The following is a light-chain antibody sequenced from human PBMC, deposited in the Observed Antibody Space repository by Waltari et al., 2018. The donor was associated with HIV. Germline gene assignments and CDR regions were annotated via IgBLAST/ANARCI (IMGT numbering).Light chain of an antibody. V-gene: IGLV2-18*02. Sequence: QSALTQPPSVSGSPGQSIPISCTGDSSDFSTFDRVSWYQKTPAMAPKVVLFDVTYRPSGVPDRFSGYQFGNAASLTISGLQAEDEGDYYCCSYTGTVIFGGGTKLTV. CDR3: CSYTGTVI. J-gene: IGLJ2*01. CDR2: DVT. CDR1: SSDFSTFDR.